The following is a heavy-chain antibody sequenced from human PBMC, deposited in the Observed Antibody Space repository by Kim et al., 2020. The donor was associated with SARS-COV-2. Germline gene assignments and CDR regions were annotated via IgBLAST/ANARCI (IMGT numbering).Heavy chain of an antibody. CDR2: IYYSGST. CDR1: GGSISSYY. D-gene: IGHD3-10*01. V-gene: IGHV4-59*13. J-gene: IGHJ3*02. CDR3: AREVASSGSYYISFPDAFDI. Sequence: SETLSLTCTVSGGSISSYYWSWIRQPPGKGLEWIGYIYYSGSTNYNPSLKSRVTISVDTSKNQFSLKLSSVTAADTAVYYCAREVASSGSYYISFPDAFDIWGQGTMVTVSS.